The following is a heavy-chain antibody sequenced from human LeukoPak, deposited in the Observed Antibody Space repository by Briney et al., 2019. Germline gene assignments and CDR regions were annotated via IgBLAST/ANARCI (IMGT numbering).Heavy chain of an antibody. CDR1: GGSISSGDYY. V-gene: IGHV4-30-4*01. Sequence: SETLSLTCTVSGGSISSGDYYWSWIRQPPGKGLEWIGYIYYSGSTYYNPSLKSRVTISVDTSKNQFSLKLSSVTAADTAVYYCARDKTGGPPEPTNGMDVWGQGTTVTVSS. CDR3: ARDKTGGPPEPTNGMDV. CDR2: IYYSGST. D-gene: IGHD1-14*01. J-gene: IGHJ6*02.